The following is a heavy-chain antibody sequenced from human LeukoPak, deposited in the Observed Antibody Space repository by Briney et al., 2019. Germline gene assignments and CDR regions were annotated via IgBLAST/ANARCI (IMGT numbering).Heavy chain of an antibody. CDR2: IYYSGST. J-gene: IGHJ6*02. Sequence: PSETLSLTCTVSGGSISSYYWSWIRQPPGKGLEWIGYIYYSGSTNYNPSLKSRVTISVDTSKNQFSLKLSSVTAADTAVYCCARGDYYYGMDVWGQGTTVTVSS. V-gene: IGHV4-59*01. CDR3: ARGDYYYGMDV. CDR1: GGSISSYY.